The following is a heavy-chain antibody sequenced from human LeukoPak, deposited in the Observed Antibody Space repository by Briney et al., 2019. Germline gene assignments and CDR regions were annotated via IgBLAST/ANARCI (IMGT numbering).Heavy chain of an antibody. D-gene: IGHD2-2*01. CDR2: ISSSSSYI. V-gene: IGHV3-21*01. J-gene: IGHJ4*02. CDR3: ARDGGPIVPAAPSFAS. Sequence: GGSLRLSCAASGFTFSSYSMNWVRQAPGKGLEWVSSISSSSSYIYYADSVKGRFTISRDNAKNSLYLQMNSLRAEDTAVYYCARDGGPIVPAAPSFASWGQGTLVTVSS. CDR1: GFTFSSYS.